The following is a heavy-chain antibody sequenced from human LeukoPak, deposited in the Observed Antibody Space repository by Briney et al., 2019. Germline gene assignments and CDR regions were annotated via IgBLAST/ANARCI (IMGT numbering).Heavy chain of an antibody. D-gene: IGHD3-22*01. Sequence: GGSLRLSCAASGFTFSSYAMHWVRQAPGKGLEWVAVISYDGSNKYYADSVQGRFTISRDNSKNTLYLQMNSLRAEDTAVYYCARGRYYYDSSGYYRGYYFDYWGQGTLVTVSS. CDR1: GFTFSSYA. CDR3: ARGRYYYDSSGYYRGYYFDY. CDR2: ISYDGSNK. J-gene: IGHJ4*02. V-gene: IGHV3-30-3*01.